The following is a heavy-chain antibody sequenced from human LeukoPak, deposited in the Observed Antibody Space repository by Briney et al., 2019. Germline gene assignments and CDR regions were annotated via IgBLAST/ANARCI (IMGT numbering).Heavy chain of an antibody. Sequence: PSETLSLTCTVSGGSISSYYWSWIRQSPGKGLEWMGYVYYSGSTNYNPSLKSRVTISVDTSKNQFSLKLSSVTAADTAVYYCAREYSSSWYGYYYYYYMDVWGKGTTVTVSS. V-gene: IGHV4-59*01. CDR2: VYYSGST. D-gene: IGHD6-13*01. CDR3: AREYSSSWYGYYYYYYMDV. CDR1: GGSISSYY. J-gene: IGHJ6*03.